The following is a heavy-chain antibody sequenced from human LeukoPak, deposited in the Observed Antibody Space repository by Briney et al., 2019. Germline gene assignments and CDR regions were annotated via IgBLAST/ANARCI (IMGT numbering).Heavy chain of an antibody. CDR1: GYTFTSYG. Sequence: GASVKVSCKASGYTFTSYGISWVRQAPGQGLEWMGGIIPIFGTANYAQKFQGRVTITTDESTSTAYMELSSLRSEDTAVYYCAKDAGNYYYYMDVWGKGTTVTVSS. CDR2: IIPIFGTA. V-gene: IGHV1-69*05. J-gene: IGHJ6*03. CDR3: AKDAGNYYYYMDV.